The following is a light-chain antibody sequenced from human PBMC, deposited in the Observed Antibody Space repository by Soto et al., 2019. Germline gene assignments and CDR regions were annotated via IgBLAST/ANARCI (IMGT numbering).Light chain of an antibody. CDR1: QSVSSSY. V-gene: IGKV3-20*01. CDR2: GAS. CDR3: QHYATSPTWT. J-gene: IGKJ1*01. Sequence: DIVLTQSPGTLSLSPGERATLSCRASQSVSSSYLAWYQQKPGQAPRLLIYGASNRATGIPDRFSGGGSGADFTLTISRLEPEDFVVYYCQHYATSPTWTFGQGTKVEIK.